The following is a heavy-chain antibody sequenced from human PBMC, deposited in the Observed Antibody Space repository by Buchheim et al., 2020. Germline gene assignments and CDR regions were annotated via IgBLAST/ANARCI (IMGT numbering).Heavy chain of an antibody. CDR3: FTGEGGGPDIY. D-gene: IGHD1-14*01. J-gene: IGHJ4*02. CDR1: GLTFSYFA. CDR2: VGASGADT. Sequence: EVQLFESGGDLVQPGGSLRLSCAASGLTFSYFAMRWVRQAPGKGLEWVSTVGASGADTFYADSVKGRFIISKDISTNTLSLQMNSLGTEDTALYYCFTGEGGGPDIYWGQGTL. V-gene: IGHV3-23*01.